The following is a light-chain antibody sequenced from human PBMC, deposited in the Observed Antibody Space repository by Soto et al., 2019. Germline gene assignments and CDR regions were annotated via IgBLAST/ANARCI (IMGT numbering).Light chain of an antibody. Sequence: QSVLTQPRSVSGSPGQSVTISCTGTSSDVGGYDYVSWYQQHPGKAPKLMIYDVTKRPSGVPDRFSGSKSGNTASLTISGLQAEDEADYYCCSYAGTSSLFGGGTKLTVL. V-gene: IGLV2-11*01. J-gene: IGLJ2*01. CDR2: DVT. CDR1: SSDVGGYDY. CDR3: CSYAGTSSL.